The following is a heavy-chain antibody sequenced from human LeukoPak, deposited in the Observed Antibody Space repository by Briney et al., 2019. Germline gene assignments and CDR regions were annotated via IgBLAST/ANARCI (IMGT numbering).Heavy chain of an antibody. CDR2: INHSGST. D-gene: IGHD3-10*01. J-gene: IGHJ3*02. Sequence: SETLSLTCAVYGGSFSGYYWSWIRQPPGKGLEWIGEINHSGSTNYNPSLKSRVTISVDTSKNQFSLKLSSVTAADTAVYYCAREYRLLWFGELLSHDAFDIWGQGTMVTVSS. V-gene: IGHV4-34*01. CDR3: AREYRLLWFGELLSHDAFDI. CDR1: GGSFSGYY.